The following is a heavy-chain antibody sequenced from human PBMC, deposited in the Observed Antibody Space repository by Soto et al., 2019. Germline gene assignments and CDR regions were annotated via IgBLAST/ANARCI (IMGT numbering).Heavy chain of an antibody. CDR3: AKGGLRRRLDP. CDR2: INDNGEVI. V-gene: IGHV3-23*01. CDR1: GFTVNNSI. J-gene: IGHJ5*02. Sequence: GGSLRLSCAGSGFTVNNSIMTWVRQAPGKGLERVSGINDNGEVIYYADSVKGRFTLSRDSAKNTMYLQMNSLTVDDTAVYYCAKGGLRRRLDPWGQGTLVTVSS.